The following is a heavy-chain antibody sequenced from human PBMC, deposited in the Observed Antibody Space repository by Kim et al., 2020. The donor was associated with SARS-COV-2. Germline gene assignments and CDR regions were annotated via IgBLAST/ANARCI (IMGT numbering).Heavy chain of an antibody. CDR3: VSEPTF. V-gene: IGHV3-11*04. J-gene: IGHJ4*02. CDR2: IKIDGSSI. CDR1: GFSFSDYY. Sequence: GGSLRLSCAASGFSFSDYYMSWIRQAPGKGLEWVAYIKIDGSSIKHADSVSGRFTISRDDAKKLLSLQMNSLTPEDTAAYYCVSEPTFWGQGTLVPVS.